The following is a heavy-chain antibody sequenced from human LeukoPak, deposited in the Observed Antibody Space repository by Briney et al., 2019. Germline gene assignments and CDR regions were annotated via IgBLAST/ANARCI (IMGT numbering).Heavy chain of an antibody. V-gene: IGHV3-7*01. CDR1: GFTFSSYA. Sequence: GGSLRLSCAASGFTFSSYAMSWVRQAPGKGLEWVANIKQDGSEKYYVDSVKGRFTISRDNAKNSLYLQMNSLRAEDTAVYYCARGALEMSGRIVDAFDIWGQGTRVTVSS. CDR2: IKQDGSEK. CDR3: ARGALEMSGRIVDAFDI. J-gene: IGHJ3*02. D-gene: IGHD2-15*01.